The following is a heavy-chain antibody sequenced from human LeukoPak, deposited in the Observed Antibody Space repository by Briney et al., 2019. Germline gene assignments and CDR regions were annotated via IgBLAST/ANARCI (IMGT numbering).Heavy chain of an antibody. CDR3: AREYCTRTNCYDYFDY. Sequence: SETLSLTCTVSGDSITNSYWTWIRQPPGKGLEYIAHIFHTGSTNYNPSLKGRATISLDTSKNQFSLKLTSVTSADTAVYYCAREYCTRTNCYDYFDYWGQGTLVTVSS. CDR2: IFHTGST. CDR1: GDSITNSY. V-gene: IGHV4-59*01. D-gene: IGHD2-2*01. J-gene: IGHJ4*02.